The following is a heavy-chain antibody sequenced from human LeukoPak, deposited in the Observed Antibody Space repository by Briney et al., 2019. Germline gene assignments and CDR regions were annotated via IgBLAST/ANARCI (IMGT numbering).Heavy chain of an antibody. CDR1: GFTFSSYS. D-gene: IGHD1-14*01. V-gene: IGHV3-21*01. CDR3: ARNPEARLGYYYGMDV. Sequence: GGSLRLSCAASGFTFSSYSMNWVRQAPGKGLEWVSSISSSSSYICYADSVKGRFTISRDNAKNSLYLQMNSLRAEDTAVYYCARNPEARLGYYYGMDVWGQGTTVTVSS. J-gene: IGHJ6*02. CDR2: ISSSSSYI.